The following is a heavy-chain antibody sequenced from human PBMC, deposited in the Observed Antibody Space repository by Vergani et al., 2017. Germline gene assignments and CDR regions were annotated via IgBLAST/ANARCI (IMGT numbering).Heavy chain of an antibody. J-gene: IGHJ6*03. V-gene: IGHV3-30*04. Sequence: VQLVESGGGVVQPGRSLRLSCAASGFTFSSYAMHWVRQAPGKGLEWVAVISYDGRNKYYADSVKGRFTISRDNSKNTLYLQMNSLRAEDTAVYYCARDGGDGYNSESDYYYYYMDVWGKGTTVTVSS. CDR1: GFTFSSYA. CDR2: ISYDGRNK. CDR3: ARDGGDGYNSESDYYYYYMDV. D-gene: IGHD5-24*01.